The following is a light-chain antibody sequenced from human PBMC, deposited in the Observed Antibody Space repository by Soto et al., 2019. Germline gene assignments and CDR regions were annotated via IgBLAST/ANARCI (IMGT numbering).Light chain of an antibody. CDR3: QSSDSSLSAV. CDR2: GDS. CDR1: SSNIGAGYD. Sequence: QAVVTQPPSMSGAPGQRVTISCTGSSSNIGAGYDVHWYQQLPGAAPKLLIYGDSERPSGVPDRFSGSKSGTSASLAITGLQAEDEADYYCQSSDSSLSAVFGGGTKLTVL. J-gene: IGLJ3*02. V-gene: IGLV1-40*01.